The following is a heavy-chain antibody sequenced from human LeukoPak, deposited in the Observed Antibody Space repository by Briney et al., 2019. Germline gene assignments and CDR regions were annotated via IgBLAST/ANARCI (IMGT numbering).Heavy chain of an antibody. CDR3: ATGIAAAGTPYYYYYGMDV. J-gene: IGHJ6*02. D-gene: IGHD6-13*01. CDR2: INPNSGGT. Sequence: ASVKVSCKASGYTFTGYYMHWVRQAPGQGLEWMGWINPNSGGTNYAQKFQGWVTMTRDTSISTAYMELSRLRSDDTAVYYCATGIAAAGTPYYYYYGMDVWGQGTTVTVSS. V-gene: IGHV1-2*04. CDR1: GYTFTGYY.